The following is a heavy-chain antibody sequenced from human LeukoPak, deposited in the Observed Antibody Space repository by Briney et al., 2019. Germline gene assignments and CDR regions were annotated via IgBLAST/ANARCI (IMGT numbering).Heavy chain of an antibody. V-gene: IGHV4-38-2*02. J-gene: IGHJ4*02. Sequence: PSETLSLTCTVSGYSISSSDFYWGWIRQPPGKGLEWIGSIYHSGSTYHNPSLKSRVTISVDTSKNDFSLKLSSVTAADTAVYYCAGNWNYGYDYWGQGALVTVSS. CDR3: AGNWNYGYDY. D-gene: IGHD1-7*01. CDR1: GYSISSSDFY. CDR2: IYHSGST.